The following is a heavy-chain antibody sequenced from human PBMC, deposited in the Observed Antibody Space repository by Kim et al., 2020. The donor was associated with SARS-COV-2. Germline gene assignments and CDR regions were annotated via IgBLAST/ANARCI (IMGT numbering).Heavy chain of an antibody. CDR3: AKDRPNSSGYYFTY. Sequence: ADSVKGRFTISRDNSKNTLYLQMNSLRAEDTAVYYCAKDRPNSSGYYFTYWGQGTLVTVSS. J-gene: IGHJ4*02. V-gene: IGHV3-30*02. D-gene: IGHD3-22*01.